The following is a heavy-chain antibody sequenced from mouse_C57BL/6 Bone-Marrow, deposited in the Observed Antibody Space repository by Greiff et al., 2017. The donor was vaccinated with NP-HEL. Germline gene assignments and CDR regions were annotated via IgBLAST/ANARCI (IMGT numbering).Heavy chain of an antibody. J-gene: IGHJ4*01. V-gene: IGHV14-4*01. D-gene: IGHD2-5*01. CDR3: TTKAYDSNYVLYYYAMDY. Sequence: EVQLQQSGAELVRPGASVKLSCTASGFNIKDDYMHWVKQRPEQGLAWIGWIDPENGDTEYASKFQGKATITADTSSNTAYLQLSSLTSEDTSVYYCTTKAYDSNYVLYYYAMDYWGQGTSVTVSS. CDR2: IDPENGDT. CDR1: GFNIKDDY.